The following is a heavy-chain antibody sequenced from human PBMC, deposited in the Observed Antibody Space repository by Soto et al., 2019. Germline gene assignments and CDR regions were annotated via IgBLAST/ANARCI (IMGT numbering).Heavy chain of an antibody. CDR3: AREKGIDYESGVDY. D-gene: IGHD4-17*01. J-gene: IGHJ4*02. CDR1: GGSISSGGYY. CDR2: IYYSGST. V-gene: IGHV4-31*03. Sequence: QVQLQESGPGLVKPSQTLSLTCTVSGGSISSGGYYWSWIRQHPGKGLEWIGYIYYSGSTYYNPSPKSRVTISVDTSKNQFALKLSSVTAADTAVYYCAREKGIDYESGVDYWGQGTLVTVSS.